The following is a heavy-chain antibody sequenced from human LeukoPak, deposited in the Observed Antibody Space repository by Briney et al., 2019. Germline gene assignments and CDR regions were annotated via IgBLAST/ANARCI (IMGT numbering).Heavy chain of an antibody. V-gene: IGHV4-39*07. CDR2: IYYIESA. CDR1: GGSISIPSYS. Sequence: PSETLSLTCTVSGGSISIPSYSWGWVRQPPGKGLEWIGAIYYIESAYYNPSLKSRVTISVDTSKNQFSLKLSSVTAADTAVYYCARVDSSGWYADYWGQGILVTVSS. J-gene: IGHJ4*02. CDR3: ARVDSSGWYADY. D-gene: IGHD6-19*01.